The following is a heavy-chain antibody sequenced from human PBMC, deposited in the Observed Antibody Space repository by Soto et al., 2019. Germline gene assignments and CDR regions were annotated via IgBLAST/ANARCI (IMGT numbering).Heavy chain of an antibody. CDR3: ARHGALDYVDFQH. J-gene: IGHJ1*01. Sequence: QLQLQESGPGLVKPSETLSLTCTVSGGSIGSSSYYWGWIRQPPGKGLEWIGSIYYSGSTYYNPSLKSRVTISVDTSKNQFSLKLSSVTAADTAVYYCARHGALDYVDFQHWGQGTLVTVSS. D-gene: IGHD4-17*01. CDR1: GGSIGSSSYY. CDR2: IYYSGST. V-gene: IGHV4-39*01.